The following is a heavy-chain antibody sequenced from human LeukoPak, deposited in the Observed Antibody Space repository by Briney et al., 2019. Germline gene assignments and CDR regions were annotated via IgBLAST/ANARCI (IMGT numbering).Heavy chain of an antibody. CDR3: ARDPVGYCSGGSCWTRGWFDP. CDR2: TYYRSKWYN. CDR1: GDSVSSNSAA. Sequence: SQTLSLTCAISGDSVSSNSAAWNWIRQSPSRGLEWLGRTYYRSKWYNDYAVSVKSRITINPDTPKNQFSLQLNSVTPEDTAVYYCARDPVGYCSGGSCWTRGWFDPWGQGTLVTVSS. V-gene: IGHV6-1*01. J-gene: IGHJ5*02. D-gene: IGHD2-15*01.